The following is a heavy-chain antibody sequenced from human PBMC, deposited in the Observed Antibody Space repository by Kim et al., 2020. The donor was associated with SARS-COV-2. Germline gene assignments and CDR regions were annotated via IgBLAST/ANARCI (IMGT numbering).Heavy chain of an antibody. CDR3: ARGDTIFGVVINAFDI. D-gene: IGHD3-3*01. J-gene: IGHJ3*02. Sequence: SPKSRVTISLETSKNQFSLKLSSVTAAETAVYYCARGDTIFGVVINAFDIWGQGTMVTVSS. V-gene: IGHV4-31*02.